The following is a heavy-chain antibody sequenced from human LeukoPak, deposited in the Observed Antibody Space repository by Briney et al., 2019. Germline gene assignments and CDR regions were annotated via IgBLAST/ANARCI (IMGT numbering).Heavy chain of an antibody. D-gene: IGHD2-15*01. CDR3: ARWVGTGYCSGGNCYNWFDP. Sequence: SETLSLTCTVSGGSISSYYWSWIRQPAGKGLEWIGRIYTSGNTNYNPSLKSRVTMSLDTSKSQFSLKLSSVTAADTAVYYCARWVGTGYCSGGNCYNWFDPWGQGTLVTVSS. V-gene: IGHV4-4*07. J-gene: IGHJ5*02. CDR1: GGSISSYY. CDR2: IYTSGNT.